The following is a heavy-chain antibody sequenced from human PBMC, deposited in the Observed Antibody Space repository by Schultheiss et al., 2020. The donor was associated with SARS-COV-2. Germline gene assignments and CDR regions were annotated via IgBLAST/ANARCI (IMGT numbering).Heavy chain of an antibody. CDR1: GFTFSSYG. V-gene: IGHV3-33*01. Sequence: GESLKISCAASGFTFSSYGMHWVRQAPGKGLEWVAVIWYDGSNKYYADSVKGRFTISRDNAKNSLYLQMDSLRAEDMAVYYCARNWYFDLWGRGTLVTVSS. J-gene: IGHJ2*01. CDR3: ARNWYFDL. CDR2: IWYDGSNK.